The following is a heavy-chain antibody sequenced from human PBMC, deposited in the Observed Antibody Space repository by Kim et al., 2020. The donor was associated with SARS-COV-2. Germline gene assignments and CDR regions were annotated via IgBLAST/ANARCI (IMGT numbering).Heavy chain of an antibody. V-gene: IGHV3-33*01. CDR3: ARDYDILTGYYFDY. Sequence: GGSLRLSCAASGFTFSSYGMHWVRQAPGKGLEWVAVIWYDGSNTYYADSVKGRFTISRDNSKNTLYLQMNSLRAEDTAVYYCARDYDILTGYYFDYWGQGPRVTVPS. J-gene: IGHJ4*02. CDR1: GFTFSSYG. CDR2: IWYDGSNT. D-gene: IGHD3-9*01.